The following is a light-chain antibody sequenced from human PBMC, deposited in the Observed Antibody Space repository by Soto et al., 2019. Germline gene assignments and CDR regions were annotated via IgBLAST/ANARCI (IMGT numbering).Light chain of an antibody. Sequence: ELVLTQSPGTLSLSPGERATLSCRASQSIAVNVAWYQQKPGQAPRLPIYGASSRATGISARFSGSGSGTEFTLTISSLQSEDFAVYYCQQYNDWWTFGQGTKVDIK. V-gene: IGKV3-15*01. CDR2: GAS. CDR3: QQYNDWWT. CDR1: QSIAVN. J-gene: IGKJ1*01.